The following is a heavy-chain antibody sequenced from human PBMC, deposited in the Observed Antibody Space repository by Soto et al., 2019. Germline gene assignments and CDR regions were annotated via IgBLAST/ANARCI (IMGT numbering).Heavy chain of an antibody. CDR2: IKTAAREK. Sequence: LRLSCAASGFTLRSYWLSWVRQAPGKGLEWLAPIKTAAREKKYVDSVQGRFTVSRDNAQNSLYLQMGILRAEDTAVYYCARDSGYGSGSSVNRFLDGGGRGTLVTVSS. V-gene: IGHV3-7*01. CDR1: GFTLRSYW. D-gene: IGHD3-10*01. J-gene: IGHJ2*01. CDR3: ARDSGYGSGSSVNRFLDG.